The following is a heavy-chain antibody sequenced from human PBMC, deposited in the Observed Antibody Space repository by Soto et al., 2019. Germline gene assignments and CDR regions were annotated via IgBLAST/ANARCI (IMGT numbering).Heavy chain of an antibody. CDR3: ARGHCSGDECYSGIFEY. CDR2: IYRGGSR. J-gene: IGHJ4*02. Sequence: PGGSLRLSCAASGFTVSSNYMSWVRQASGKGLEWVSVIYRGGSRYYADSVKGRFTISRDNSKNMMYLQMNSLRVEDTAVYYCARGHCSGDECYSGIFEYWGQGALVTVSS. CDR1: GFTVSSNY. V-gene: IGHV3-53*01. D-gene: IGHD2-15*01.